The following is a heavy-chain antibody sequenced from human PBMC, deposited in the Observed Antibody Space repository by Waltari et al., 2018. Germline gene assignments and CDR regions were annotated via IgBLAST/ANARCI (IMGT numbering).Heavy chain of an antibody. CDR1: GFTFSSYA. V-gene: IGHV3-30*01. Sequence: QVQLVESGGGVVQPGRSLRLSCAASGFTFSSYALHWVRQAPGKGLEWVAVISYDGSNKYYADSVKGRFTISRDNSKNTLYLQMNSLRAEDTALYYCARDSAAGALGGWGQGTLVTVSS. CDR3: ARDSAAGALGG. J-gene: IGHJ4*02. CDR2: ISYDGSNK. D-gene: IGHD6-13*01.